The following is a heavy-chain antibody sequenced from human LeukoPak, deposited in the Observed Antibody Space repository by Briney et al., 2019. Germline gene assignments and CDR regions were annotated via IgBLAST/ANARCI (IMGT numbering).Heavy chain of an antibody. D-gene: IGHD5-12*01. CDR1: GCTFTTYT. CDR3: ASSRGYDVGGYFDY. Sequence: ASVKVSCKASGCTFTTYTIHWVRQAPGQRLEWMGWINAGNDNTKYSQKFQDRVTITRDISASTAYMELSSLRSEDTAVYYCASSRGYDVGGYFDYWGQGTLVTVSS. J-gene: IGHJ4*02. V-gene: IGHV1-3*01. CDR2: INAGNDNT.